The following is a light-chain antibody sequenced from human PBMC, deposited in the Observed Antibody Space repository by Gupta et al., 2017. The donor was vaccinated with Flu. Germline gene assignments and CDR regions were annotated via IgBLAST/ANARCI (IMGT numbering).Light chain of an antibody. CDR2: STS. J-gene: IGKJ2*01. CDR1: QSVRSDY. V-gene: IGKV3-20*01. Sequence: GTLSLSPGQGATLSCRASQSVRSDYLAWYQQKPGQAPRVLIYSTSTRATGIPDRFSGSGSGTDFTLTISRLEPEDFAVYYCQYAGNSLYTFGQGTKLESK. CDR3: QYAGNSLYT.